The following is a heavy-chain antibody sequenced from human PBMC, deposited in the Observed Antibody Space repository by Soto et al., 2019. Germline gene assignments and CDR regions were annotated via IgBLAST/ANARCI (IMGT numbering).Heavy chain of an antibody. CDR1: GLAFGNYA. V-gene: IGHV3-23*01. CDR2: VSTNGRST. J-gene: IGHJ6*02. Sequence: PGGSLRLSCRASGLAFGNYAMNWVRQVPGRGLEWVAGVSTNGRSTYYADSVRGRFTISRDNSKITVYLQMNNLRAEDTAVYYCAKDRAFNYFYGMDVWGQGTTVTVSS. D-gene: IGHD3-10*01. CDR3: AKDRAFNYFYGMDV.